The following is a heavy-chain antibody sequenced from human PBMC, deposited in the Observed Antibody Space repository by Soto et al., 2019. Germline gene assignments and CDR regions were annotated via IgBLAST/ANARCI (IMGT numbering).Heavy chain of an antibody. CDR3: ARSEQWLVEEGFDY. D-gene: IGHD6-19*01. CDR2: ISAYNGNT. Sequence: ASVKVSCKASGYTFTSYGISWVRQAPGQGLEWMGWISAYNGNTNYAQKLQGRVAMTTDTSTSTAYTELRSLRSDDTAVYYCARSEQWLVEEGFDYWGQGTLVTVSS. J-gene: IGHJ4*02. CDR1: GYTFTSYG. V-gene: IGHV1-18*01.